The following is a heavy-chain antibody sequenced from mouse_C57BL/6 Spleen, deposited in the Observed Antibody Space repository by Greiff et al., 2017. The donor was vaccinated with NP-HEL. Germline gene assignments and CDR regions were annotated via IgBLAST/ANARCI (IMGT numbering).Heavy chain of an antibody. CDR2: IYPGDGDT. Sequence: VQLQQSGAELVKPGASVKISCKASGYAFSSYWMNWVKQRPGKGLEWIGQIYPGDGDTNYNGKFKGKATLTADKSSSTAYMQLSSLTSEDSAVYFCARSPYYDYARLYCDVWGTGTTVTVSS. CDR1: GYAFSSYW. J-gene: IGHJ1*03. CDR3: ARSPYYDYARLYCDV. D-gene: IGHD2-4*01. V-gene: IGHV1-80*01.